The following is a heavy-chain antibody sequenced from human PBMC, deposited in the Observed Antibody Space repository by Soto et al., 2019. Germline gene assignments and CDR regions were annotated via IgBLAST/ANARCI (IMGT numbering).Heavy chain of an antibody. CDR3: ARSHGIVVVPAANLDP. CDR2: INAGNGNT. J-gene: IGHJ5*02. Sequence: ASVKVSCKASGYTFTSYAMHWVRQAPGQRLEWMGWINAGNGNTKYSQKFQGRVTITRDTSASTAYMELSSLRSEDTAVYYCARSHGIVVVPAANLDPWGQGTLVTRLL. CDR1: GYTFTSYA. D-gene: IGHD2-2*01. V-gene: IGHV1-3*01.